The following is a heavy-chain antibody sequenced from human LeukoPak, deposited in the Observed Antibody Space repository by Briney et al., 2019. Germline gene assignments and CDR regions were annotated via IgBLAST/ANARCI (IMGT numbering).Heavy chain of an antibody. Sequence: GEFLKISCKASGYNFFRYWIGWVRQMPGKGLEWMGIIYPGDSDTRYSPSFQGQVTISADKSISTAYLQWSSLKASDTAMYYCARQGAGKFDPWGQGTLVTVFS. CDR2: IYPGDSDT. D-gene: IGHD3-16*01. CDR1: GYNFFRYW. J-gene: IGHJ5*02. V-gene: IGHV5-51*01. CDR3: ARQGAGKFDP.